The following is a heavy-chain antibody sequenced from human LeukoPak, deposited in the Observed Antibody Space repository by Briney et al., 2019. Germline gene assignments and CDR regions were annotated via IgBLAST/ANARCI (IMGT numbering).Heavy chain of an antibody. D-gene: IGHD3-10*01. Sequence: GRSLRLSCAASGFTFDDYAMHWVRQAPGKVLEWLSGISWNSGSIGYADSVKGRFTISRDNVKDSLYLQMNSLRAEDTALYYCAKDMDGSAFYGMDVWGQGTTVTVSS. CDR3: AKDMDGSAFYGMDV. V-gene: IGHV3-9*01. CDR1: GFTFDDYA. CDR2: ISWNSGSI. J-gene: IGHJ6*02.